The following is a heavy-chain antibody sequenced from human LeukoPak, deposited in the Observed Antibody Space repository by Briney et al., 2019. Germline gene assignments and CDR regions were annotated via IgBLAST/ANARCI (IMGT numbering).Heavy chain of an antibody. CDR3: AREEGGKLGIDYYFDY. D-gene: IGHD7-27*01. V-gene: IGHV3-21*01. J-gene: IGHJ4*02. CDR2: ISTSSIYI. Sequence: PGGSLRLSCAASGFTFDDYGMNWVRQAPGKGLEWVSSISTSSIYIYYADSVKGRFTISRDNAKNSLYLQMNSLRAEDTAVYYCAREEGGKLGIDYYFDYWGQGTLVTVSS. CDR1: GFTFDDYG.